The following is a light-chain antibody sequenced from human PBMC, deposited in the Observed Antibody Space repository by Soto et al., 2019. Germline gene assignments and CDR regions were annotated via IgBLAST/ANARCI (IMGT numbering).Light chain of an antibody. CDR3: QTWVTGIHI. J-gene: IGLJ2*01. V-gene: IGLV4-69*01. CDR1: SGHSNYA. Sequence: QSVLTQSPSASASLGALVKLTCTLSSGHSNYAIAWHQQQPEKGPRFLMKLNSDGSHSKGDGIPDRFSGSSSGAERYLTISTLQSEDEADYYCQTWVTGIHIFGGGTKLTVL. CDR2: LNSDGSH.